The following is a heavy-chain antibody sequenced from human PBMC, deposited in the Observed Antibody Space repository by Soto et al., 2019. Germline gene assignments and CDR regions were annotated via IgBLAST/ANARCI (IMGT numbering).Heavy chain of an antibody. CDR1: GGTFRTYA. D-gene: IGHD2-8*01. J-gene: IGHJ4*02. CDR3: AREGSVSCTNGVCYRAHYFDY. Sequence: SVKVSCKTSGGTFRTYAIYWVRQAPGQGLEWMGSINPLFGTADYAQKFQGWVTMTGDTSMSTAYMELSRLRSDDTAVYYCAREGSVSCTNGVCYRAHYFDYWGQGTLVTVSS. CDR2: INPLFGTA. V-gene: IGHV1-69*06.